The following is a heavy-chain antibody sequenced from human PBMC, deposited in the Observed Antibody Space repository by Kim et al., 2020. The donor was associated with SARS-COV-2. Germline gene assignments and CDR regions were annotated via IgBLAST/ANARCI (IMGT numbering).Heavy chain of an antibody. D-gene: IGHD2-2*01. CDR2: ISSSGSTI. Sequence: GGSLRLSCAASGFTFSSYEMNWVRQAPGKGLEWVSYISSSGSTIYYADSVKGRFTISRDNAKNSLYLQMNSLRAEDTAVYYCARGGSGYCSSTSCYNPAEYFQHWGQGTLVTVSS. V-gene: IGHV3-48*03. CDR1: GFTFSSYE. J-gene: IGHJ1*01. CDR3: ARGGSGYCSSTSCYNPAEYFQH.